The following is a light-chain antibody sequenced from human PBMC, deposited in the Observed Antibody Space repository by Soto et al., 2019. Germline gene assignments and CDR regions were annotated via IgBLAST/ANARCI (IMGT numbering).Light chain of an antibody. Sequence: IVMTQSPDTLSVSPGERATLSCRASQSVSSNLAWHQQKPGQAPRLLIYDASNRATGIPARFSGSGSGTEFTLTISSLQSEDFAVYYCQQYNSWPPRTFGPGTKVDIK. CDR2: DAS. V-gene: IGKV3D-15*01. J-gene: IGKJ3*01. CDR1: QSVSSN. CDR3: QQYNSWPPRT.